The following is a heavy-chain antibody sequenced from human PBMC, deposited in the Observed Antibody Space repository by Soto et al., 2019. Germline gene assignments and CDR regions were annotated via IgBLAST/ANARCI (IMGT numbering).Heavy chain of an antibody. V-gene: IGHV1-46*03. CDR1: GYTFTSYY. CDR3: AKGCLPRRRSYYMDV. J-gene: IGHJ6*03. Sequence: ASVKVSCKASGYTFTSYYMHWVRQAPGQGLEWMGIINPSGGSTSYAQKFQGRVTMTRDTSTSTVYMELSSLRSEDTAVYYCAKGCLPRRRSYYMDVWGKGTTVTVSS. CDR2: INPSGGST.